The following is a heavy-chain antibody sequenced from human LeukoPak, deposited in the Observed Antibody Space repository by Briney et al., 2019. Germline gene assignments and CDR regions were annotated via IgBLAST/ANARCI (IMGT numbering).Heavy chain of an antibody. D-gene: IGHD2-2*02. CDR1: GGPISSSSYY. CDR3: ANYCSSSSCHIRRAFDI. Sequence: PSETLSLTCTVSGGPISSSSYYWGWIRQPPGKGLEWIGSIYYSGSTYYSPSLKSRVAISVDTSKNQFSLKLSSVTAADTAVYYCANYCSSSSCHIRRAFDIWGQGTMVTVSS. V-gene: IGHV4-39*01. J-gene: IGHJ3*02. CDR2: IYYSGST.